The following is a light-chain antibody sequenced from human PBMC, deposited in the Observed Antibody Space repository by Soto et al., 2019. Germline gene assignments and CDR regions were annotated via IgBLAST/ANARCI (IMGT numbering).Light chain of an antibody. V-gene: IGKV3-11*01. CDR2: YTS. CDR3: HQRQSWPRT. J-gene: IGKJ1*01. CDR1: QYVGTR. Sequence: EIVLTQSPATLSSSPGGTATLSCRASQYVGTRLAWYQHKPGQAPRLLIYYTSNRATGIPARFSGSGSGTDFTLTINSLAPEDFAIYYCHQRQSWPRTFGQGTKVDIK.